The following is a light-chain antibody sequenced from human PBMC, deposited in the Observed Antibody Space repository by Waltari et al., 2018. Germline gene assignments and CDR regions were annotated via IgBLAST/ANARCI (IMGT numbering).Light chain of an antibody. CDR1: SGHSSNV. Sequence: QLVLTQSPSASASLGASVKLTCTLSSGHSSNVIAWLQQRPEKGPRYLMKVNSDGSHGKGDGIPERFSGASSGAGRYLTISNLQSEDEADYFCQTGGHGTWVFGGGTTLTVL. CDR2: VNSDGSH. CDR3: QTGGHGTWV. J-gene: IGLJ3*02. V-gene: IGLV4-69*01.